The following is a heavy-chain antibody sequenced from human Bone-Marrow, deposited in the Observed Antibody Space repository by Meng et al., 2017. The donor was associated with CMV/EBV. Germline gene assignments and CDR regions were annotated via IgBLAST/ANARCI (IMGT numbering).Heavy chain of an antibody. CDR3: TRLTVPTTMTAGAYGY. CDR1: GFTFSSYA. V-gene: IGHV3-23*01. CDR2: ISGSGGST. J-gene: IGHJ4*02. Sequence: GESLKISCAASGFTFSSYAMSWVRQAPGKGLEWVSAISGSGGSTYYADSVKGRFTISRDNSKNTLYLQMNSLRAEDTAVYYCTRLTVPTTMTAGAYGYWGQGTLVTVYS. D-gene: IGHD4-17*01.